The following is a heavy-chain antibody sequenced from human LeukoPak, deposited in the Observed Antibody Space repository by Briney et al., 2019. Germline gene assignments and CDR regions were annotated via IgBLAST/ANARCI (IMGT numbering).Heavy chain of an antibody. CDR2: ISYDGSNK. Sequence: GRSLRLSCAASGFTFSSYAMHWVRQAPGKGLEWVAVISYDGSNKYYADSVKGRFTISRDNSKNTLYLQMNSLRAEDTAVYYCARRGTPQRWVQLWLNYYYYGMDVWGQGTTVTVSS. D-gene: IGHD5-18*01. V-gene: IGHV3-30-3*01. CDR3: ARRGTPQRWVQLWLNYYYYGMDV. CDR1: GFTFSSYA. J-gene: IGHJ6*02.